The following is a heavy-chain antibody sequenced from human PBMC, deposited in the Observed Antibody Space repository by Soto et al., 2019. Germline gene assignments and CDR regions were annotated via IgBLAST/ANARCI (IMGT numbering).Heavy chain of an antibody. D-gene: IGHD3-22*01. CDR1: GFTFSSYG. Sequence: QVQLVESGGGVVQPGRSLRLSCAASGFTFSSYGMHWVRQAPGKGLEWVAVISYDGSNKYYADSVKGRFTISRDNSKNTLYLQMNSLRAEDTAVYYCAKSLGYYYDSSGYLAADYWGQGTLVTVSS. J-gene: IGHJ4*02. CDR2: ISYDGSNK. V-gene: IGHV3-30*18. CDR3: AKSLGYYYDSSGYLAADY.